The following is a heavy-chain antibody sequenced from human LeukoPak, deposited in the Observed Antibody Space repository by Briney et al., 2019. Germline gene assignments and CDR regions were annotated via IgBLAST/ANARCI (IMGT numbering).Heavy chain of an antibody. Sequence: HPGGSLRLSCAASGFTFSSYAMHWVRQAPGKGLEWVAVISYDGSNKYYADSVKGRFTISRDNSKNTLYLQMNSLRAEDTAVYYCASGSTVDIVATIKGVLWDYWGQGTLVTVSS. V-gene: IGHV3-30*04. CDR2: ISYDGSNK. CDR1: GFTFSSYA. J-gene: IGHJ4*02. D-gene: IGHD5-12*01. CDR3: ASGSTVDIVATIKGVLWDY.